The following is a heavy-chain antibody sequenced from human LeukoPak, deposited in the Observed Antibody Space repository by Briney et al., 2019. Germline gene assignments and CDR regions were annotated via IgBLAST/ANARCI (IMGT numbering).Heavy chain of an antibody. J-gene: IGHJ5*02. CDR2: INPNTGGT. CDR1: GYSVSDYY. CDR3: ARGGPRSEYQLLCHFDP. Sequence: GASVKVSCKTSGYSVSDYYMHWVRQAPGQGLEWMGWINPNTGGTKYAQEFQGRVTMTGDTSLSIVQMELRSLTADDTAMYYCARGGPRSEYQLLCHFDPWGQGTLVTVSS. V-gene: IGHV1-2*02. D-gene: IGHD2-2*01.